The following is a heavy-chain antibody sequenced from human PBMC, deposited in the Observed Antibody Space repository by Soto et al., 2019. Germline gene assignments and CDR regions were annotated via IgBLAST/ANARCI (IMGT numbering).Heavy chain of an antibody. J-gene: IGHJ6*02. CDR1: GYTFTSYG. CDR2: ISAYNGNT. V-gene: IGHV1-18*01. CDR3: ARDHDYVWGSYRYYYYYYGMDV. D-gene: IGHD3-16*02. Sequence: ASVKVSGKASGYTFTSYGISWVRQAPGQGLEWMGWISAYNGNTNYAQKLQGRVTMTTDTSTSTAYMELRSLRSDDTAVYYCARDHDYVWGSYRYYYYYYGMDVWGQGTTVTVSS.